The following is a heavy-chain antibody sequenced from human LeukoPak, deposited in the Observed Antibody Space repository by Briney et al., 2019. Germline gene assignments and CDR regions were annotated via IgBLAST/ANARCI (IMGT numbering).Heavy chain of an antibody. CDR1: GGSFSGYY. D-gene: IGHD6-13*01. V-gene: IGHV4-34*01. CDR3: ARGRRYSSSPPDY. Sequence: SETLSLTCAVYGGSFSGYYWSWIRQPPGKGLEWIGEINHSGSTIYNPSLKSRVTISVDTSKNQFSLKLSSVTAADTAVYYCARGRRYSSSPPDYWGQGTLVTVSS. CDR2: INHSGST. J-gene: IGHJ4*01.